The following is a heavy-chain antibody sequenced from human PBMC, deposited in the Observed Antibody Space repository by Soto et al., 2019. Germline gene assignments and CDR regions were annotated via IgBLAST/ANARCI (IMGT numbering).Heavy chain of an antibody. J-gene: IGHJ4*02. Sequence: QVQLVESGGGVVQPGRSLRLSCAASGFTFSGLGMHWVRQAPGKGLEWVAVIRYDGRNIYYADAVKGRFTISRDTSKDTLYLQMNSLRADDTAVYYCARAGVGHTTFFGYFDYWGQGTLATVSS. V-gene: IGHV3-33*01. CDR3: ARAGVGHTTFFGYFDY. D-gene: IGHD1-26*01. CDR1: GFTFSGLG. CDR2: IRYDGRNI.